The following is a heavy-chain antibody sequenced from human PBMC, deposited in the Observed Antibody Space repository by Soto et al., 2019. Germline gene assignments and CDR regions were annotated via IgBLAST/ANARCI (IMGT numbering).Heavy chain of an antibody. CDR3: ARDLESTYYDYVWGSYRNWYYDL. D-gene: IGHD3-16*02. V-gene: IGHV6-1*01. Sequence: QVQLQQSGTGLVKPSQTLSLTCAISGDSVSSNSAAWNWIRQSPSRGLEWLGRTYYRSKWYNDYAISVKSRITINPYTSKNQFSLQLISVTPEYTAVYYCARDLESTYYDYVWGSYRNWYYDLWGRGTLVTVSS. J-gene: IGHJ2*01. CDR2: TYYRSKWYN. CDR1: GDSVSSNSAA.